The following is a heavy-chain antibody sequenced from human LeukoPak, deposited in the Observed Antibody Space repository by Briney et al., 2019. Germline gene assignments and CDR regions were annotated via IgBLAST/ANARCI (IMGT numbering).Heavy chain of an antibody. CDR3: ARGLYYDSSGYYYEDYYYYYMDV. CDR1: GYTFTSHD. D-gene: IGHD3-22*01. J-gene: IGHJ6*03. CDR2: MNPNSGNT. Sequence: ASVKVSCKASGYTFTSHDINWVRQATGQGLEWMGWMNPNSGNTGYAQKFQGRVTITRNTSISTAYMELSSLRSEDTAVYYCARGLYYDSSGYYYEDYYYYYMDVWGKGTTVTVSS. V-gene: IGHV1-8*03.